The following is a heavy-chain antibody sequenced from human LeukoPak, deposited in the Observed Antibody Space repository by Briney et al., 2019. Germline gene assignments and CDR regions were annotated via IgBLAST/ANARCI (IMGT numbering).Heavy chain of an antibody. CDR1: GYTFTGYY. J-gene: IGHJ4*02. Sequence: GASVKVSCKASGYTFTGYYMHWVRQAPGQGLEWMGWINPNSGGTNYAQKFQGRVTMTRDTSISTAYMELSRLRSDDTAVYYCARAAEWLRFWESFDYWGQGTLVTVSS. CDR3: ARAAEWLRFWESFDY. D-gene: IGHD5-12*01. CDR2: INPNSGGT. V-gene: IGHV1-2*02.